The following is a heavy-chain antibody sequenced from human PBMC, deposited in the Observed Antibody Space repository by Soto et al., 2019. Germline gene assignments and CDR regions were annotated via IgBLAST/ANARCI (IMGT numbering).Heavy chain of an antibody. D-gene: IGHD3-3*01. J-gene: IGHJ4*02. CDR3: ARDQQLEWLLYGDKRYYFDY. CDR1: GFTFSSYS. CDR2: ISRSSSYI. Sequence: EVQLVESGGGLVKPGGSLRLSCAASGFTFSSYSMNWVRQAPGKGLEWVPSISRSSSYIYYADSVKGRFTISRDNAKNSLYLQMNSLRAEDTAVYYCARDQQLEWLLYGDKRYYFDYWGQGTLVTVSS. V-gene: IGHV3-21*01.